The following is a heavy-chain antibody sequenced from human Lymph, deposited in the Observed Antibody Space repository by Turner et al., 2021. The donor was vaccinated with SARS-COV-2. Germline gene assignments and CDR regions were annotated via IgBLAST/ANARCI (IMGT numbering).Heavy chain of an antibody. J-gene: IGHJ6*02. CDR1: GYTLTELS. Sequence: QVQLVQSGAEVKKPGASVKVSCKVSGYTLTELSMPWVRQAPGKGLEWMGGFDPEDGATIYAQKFQGRVTMTEDTSIDTVYMELSTLRSEDTAVYYCATDRKKWLVQTGDGMDVWGQGTTVTVSS. CDR2: FDPEDGAT. V-gene: IGHV1-24*01. CDR3: ATDRKKWLVQTGDGMDV. D-gene: IGHD6-19*01.